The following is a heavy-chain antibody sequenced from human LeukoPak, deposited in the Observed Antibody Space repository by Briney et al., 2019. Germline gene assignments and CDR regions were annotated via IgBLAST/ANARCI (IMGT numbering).Heavy chain of an antibody. CDR2: IIPIFGTA. Sequence: SVKVSCKASGGTFSSYAINWVRQAPGQGLEWLGGIIPIFGTANYAQKFQGRVTITADESTSTAYMELSSLRSEDTAVYYCAREGSGWGYYYMDVWGKGTTVTVSS. CDR3: AREGSGWGYYYMDV. CDR1: GGTFSSYA. D-gene: IGHD6-19*01. J-gene: IGHJ6*03. V-gene: IGHV1-69*01.